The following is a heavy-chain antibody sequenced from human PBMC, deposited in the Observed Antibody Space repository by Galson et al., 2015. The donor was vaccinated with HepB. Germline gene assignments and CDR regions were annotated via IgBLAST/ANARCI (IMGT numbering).Heavy chain of an antibody. CDR1: GDSVSTINTA. CDR2: TYYRSKWYN. Sequence: CAISGDSVSTINTAWNWIRQSPSSGLEWLGRTYYRSKWYNDYALSVKSRITISPDTSKNQFSLQLSSVTPEDTAVYYCARERVPSMGRWLHIGFWGQGTLVTVSS. CDR3: ARERVPSMGRWLHIGF. J-gene: IGHJ4*02. D-gene: IGHD5-24*01. V-gene: IGHV6-1*01.